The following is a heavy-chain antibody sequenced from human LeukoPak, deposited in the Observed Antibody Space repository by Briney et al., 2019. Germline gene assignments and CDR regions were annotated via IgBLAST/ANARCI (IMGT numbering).Heavy chain of an antibody. D-gene: IGHD5-24*01. Sequence: GGSLRLSCVASGFTFSSYWMSWVRQAPGKGLEWVANIKQDGREKYYVDSVKGRFTISRDNAKKSLYLEMNSLRADDKAVYYCARDTARWTGAFDIWGQGTMVTVSS. J-gene: IGHJ3*02. CDR3: ARDTARWTGAFDI. CDR1: GFTFSSYW. CDR2: IKQDGREK. V-gene: IGHV3-7*03.